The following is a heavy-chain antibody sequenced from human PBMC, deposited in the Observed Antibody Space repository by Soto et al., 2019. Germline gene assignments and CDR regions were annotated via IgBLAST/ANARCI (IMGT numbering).Heavy chain of an antibody. V-gene: IGHV5-51*01. J-gene: IGHJ4*02. CDR2: IYPGDSDT. CDR1: GYSFTNNW. CDR3: ARVPLYCTNGVCHFDY. Sequence: PGESLKISCKDYGYSFTNNWIAWVRQMPGKGLEWMGSIYPGDSDTRYSPSFEGQVTISADEAIDTAYLQWSSLKASDTAMYYCARVPLYCTNGVCHFDYWGQGTLVTVSS. D-gene: IGHD2-8*01.